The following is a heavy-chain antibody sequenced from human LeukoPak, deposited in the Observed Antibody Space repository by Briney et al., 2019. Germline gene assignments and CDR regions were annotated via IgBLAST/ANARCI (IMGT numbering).Heavy chain of an antibody. J-gene: IGHJ4*02. D-gene: IGHD4-17*01. CDR2: IKPNSGYT. CDR3: ARVGGWATVTTFDY. CDR1: GYSFADYY. Sequence: ASVKVSCKASGYSFADYYMHWVRQAPGQGLEWMGWIKPNSGYTRSAQKFQGRGTMTRDTSISTAYMELSSMRYDDTAVYYCARVGGWATVTTFDYWGQGTLVTVSS. V-gene: IGHV1-2*02.